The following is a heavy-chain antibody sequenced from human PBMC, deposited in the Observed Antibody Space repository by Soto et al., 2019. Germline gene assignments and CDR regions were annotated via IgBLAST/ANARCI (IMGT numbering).Heavy chain of an antibody. CDR1: GASITTYY. V-gene: IGHV4-59*01. D-gene: IGHD3-22*01. J-gene: IGHJ5*01. Sequence: QVHLQESGPGLVKPSETLSLTCTVSGASITTYYWSWIRQPPGKGLEWIGYMYYSGSTNCNPSLKSRVTISVDTSKNQFSLRLSSVTAADTAVYYCATFCLTTDCPDSWGQGTLVTVSS. CDR3: ATFCLTTDCPDS. CDR2: MYYSGST.